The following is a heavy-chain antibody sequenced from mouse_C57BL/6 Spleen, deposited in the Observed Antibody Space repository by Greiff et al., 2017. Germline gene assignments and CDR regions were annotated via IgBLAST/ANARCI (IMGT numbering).Heavy chain of an antibody. CDR3: ARGDGYFDY. D-gene: IGHD2-3*01. CDR1: GFTFSDYY. Sequence: EVKVVESEGGLVQPGSSMKLSCTASGFTFSDYYMAWVRQVPEKGLEWVANINYDGSSTYYLDSLKSRFIISRDNAKNILYLQMSSLKSEDTATYYCARGDGYFDYWGQGTTLTVSS. CDR2: INYDGSST. V-gene: IGHV5-16*01. J-gene: IGHJ2*01.